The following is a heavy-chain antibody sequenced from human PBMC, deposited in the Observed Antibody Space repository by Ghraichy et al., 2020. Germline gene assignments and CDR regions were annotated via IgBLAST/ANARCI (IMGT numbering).Heavy chain of an antibody. CDR3: ARGPSGYYFEY. J-gene: IGHJ4*02. V-gene: IGHV4-4*07. Sequence: SETLSLTCTVSGGSISSNHWSWIRQPAGKGLEWIGRIYTSGSTNYNPSLESRVTMSVDTSKNQFSLKLNSVTAADTAVYYCARGPSGYYFEYWGQGALVTVSS. CDR2: IYTSGST. CDR1: GGSISSNH.